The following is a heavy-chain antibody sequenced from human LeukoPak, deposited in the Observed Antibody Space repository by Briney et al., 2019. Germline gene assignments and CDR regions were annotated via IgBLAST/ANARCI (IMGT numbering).Heavy chain of an antibody. D-gene: IGHD3-10*01. CDR3: AKGAGEYLVPALFDP. V-gene: IGHV3-23*01. CDR1: VFTFSNYA. CDR2: ISGTGDST. J-gene: IGHJ5*02. Sequence: GGSQRLSCAASVFTFSNYAMNWVRQAPGKGLEWVSTISGTGDSTYYADSVKGRFTTSRDNSRNTLYLQISSLRAEDTAVYYCAKGAGEYLVPALFDPWGQGTLVTVSS.